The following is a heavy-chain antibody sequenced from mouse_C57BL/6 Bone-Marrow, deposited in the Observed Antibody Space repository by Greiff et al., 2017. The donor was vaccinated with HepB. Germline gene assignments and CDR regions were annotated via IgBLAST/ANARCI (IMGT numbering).Heavy chain of an antibody. CDR1: GYSITSGYY. CDR3: ARWFAY. V-gene: IGHV3-6*01. J-gene: IGHJ3*01. CDR2: ISYDGSN. Sequence: EVKLMESGPGLVKPSQSLSLTCSVTGYSITSGYYWNWIRQFPGNKLEWMGYISYDGSNNYNPSLKNRISITRDTSKNQFFLKFNSVTTEDTATYYCARWFAYWGQGTLVTVSA.